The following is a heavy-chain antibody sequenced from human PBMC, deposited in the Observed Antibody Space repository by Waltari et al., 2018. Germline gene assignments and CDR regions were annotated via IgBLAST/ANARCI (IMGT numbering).Heavy chain of an antibody. CDR2: VRGDGRT. Sequence: QLHLQESGPGLVRPSGTLSLTCAVSGDSMSTTYCWSWVRQSPQKGLEWIGQVRGDGRTNYSQSFANRVTVSSDTSNNLFSLRMTSATAADTAVYYCARDRGRGLYLDTWGPGIQVTVSP. D-gene: IGHD2-15*01. CDR3: ARDRGRGLYLDT. CDR1: GDSMSTTYC. V-gene: IGHV4-4*02. J-gene: IGHJ5*02.